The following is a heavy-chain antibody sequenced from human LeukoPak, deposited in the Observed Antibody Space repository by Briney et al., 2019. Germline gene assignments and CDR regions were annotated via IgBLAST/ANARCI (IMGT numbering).Heavy chain of an antibody. CDR1: GYTFTSYG. V-gene: IGHV1-18*01. Sequence: ASVKVSRTASGYTFTSYGISWVRQAPGQGLEWMGWISAYNGNTNYAQKLQGRVTMTTDTSTSTAYMELRSLRSDDTAVYYCARDGYDSSGYYSWMDAFDIWGQGTMVTVSS. J-gene: IGHJ3*02. CDR2: ISAYNGNT. CDR3: ARDGYDSSGYYSWMDAFDI. D-gene: IGHD3-22*01.